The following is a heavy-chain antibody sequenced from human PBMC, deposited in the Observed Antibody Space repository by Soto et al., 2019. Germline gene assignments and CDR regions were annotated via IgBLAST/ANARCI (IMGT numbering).Heavy chain of an antibody. CDR3: ARQIYDSDTGPNFQYYFES. CDR2: IDPSDSQT. J-gene: IGHJ4*02. D-gene: IGHD3-22*01. Sequence: PGGSLKISCKGSGYSFAGYWITWVRQKPGKGLEWMGRIDPSDSQTYYSPSFRGHVTISVTKSITTVFLQWSSLRASDTAMYYCARQIYDSDTGPNFQYYFESWGQGTPVTVSS. CDR1: GYSFAGYW. V-gene: IGHV5-10-1*01.